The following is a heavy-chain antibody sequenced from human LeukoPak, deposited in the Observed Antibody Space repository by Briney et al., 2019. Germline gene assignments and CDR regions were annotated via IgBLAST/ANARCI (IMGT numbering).Heavy chain of an antibody. D-gene: IGHD1-26*01. CDR2: ISGSGTSI. J-gene: IGHJ4*02. V-gene: IGHV3-23*01. CDR3: AKGRTGSYFVFAY. Sequence: GGSLRLSCVASGFTFITYAMSWVRQAPGKGLEWVSGISGSGTSIFYSDSVKGRFTISRDNSKNTLYLQMNGLRAEDTAIYYCAKGRTGSYFVFAYWGQGDPGTVSS. CDR1: GFTFITYA.